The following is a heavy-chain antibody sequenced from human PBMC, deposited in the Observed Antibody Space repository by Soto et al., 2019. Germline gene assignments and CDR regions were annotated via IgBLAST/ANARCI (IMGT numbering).Heavy chain of an antibody. D-gene: IGHD5-18*01. CDR1: GYIFTNYV. CDR3: ATNQKGTYTGMDV. CDR2: INAGNGDT. J-gene: IGHJ6*02. Sequence: QVQLVQSGAEVKKPGASVKISCKASGYIFTNYVMHWVRQAPGQRLEWMGQINAGNGDTKCSQKFQGRVTITRDTDANTSYTELSSLTTEHTAVYYCATNQKGTYTGMDVWGQGTTITVSS. V-gene: IGHV1-3*01.